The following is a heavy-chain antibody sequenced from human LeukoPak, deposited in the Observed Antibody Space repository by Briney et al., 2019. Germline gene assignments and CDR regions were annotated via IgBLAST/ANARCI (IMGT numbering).Heavy chain of an antibody. D-gene: IGHD6-13*01. V-gene: IGHV4-59*08. Sequence: KTSETLSLTCTVSGGSIGSYYWSWIRQPPGKGLEWIGYVYDSGSTNYNPSLKSRVTISVDTSKNQFSLRLSSVTAADTAVYYCARQTAGISYYYGMGVWGQGTTVTVSS. CDR3: ARQTAGISYYYGMGV. CDR2: VYDSGST. J-gene: IGHJ6*02. CDR1: GGSIGSYY.